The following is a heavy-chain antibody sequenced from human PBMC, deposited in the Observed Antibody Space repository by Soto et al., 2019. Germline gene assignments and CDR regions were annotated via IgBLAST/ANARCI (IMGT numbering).Heavy chain of an antibody. CDR2: INWNGGST. CDR1: GFTFDDYG. Sequence: GGSLRLSCAASGFTFDDYGMSWVRQAPGKGLEWVSGINWNGGSTGYADSVKGRFTISRDNAKNSLYLQMNSLRAEDTALYYCARGRNYYGSGNYYYGMDVWGQGTTVTVSS. CDR3: ARGRNYYGSGNYYYGMDV. V-gene: IGHV3-20*04. J-gene: IGHJ6*02. D-gene: IGHD3-10*01.